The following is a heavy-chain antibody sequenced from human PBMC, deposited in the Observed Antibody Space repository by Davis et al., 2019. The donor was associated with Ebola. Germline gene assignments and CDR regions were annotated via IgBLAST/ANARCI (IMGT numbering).Heavy chain of an antibody. Sequence: SVKVSCKASGGTFSSYAISWVRQAPGQGLEWMGGIIPIFGTANYAQKFQGRVTITADKSTSTAYMELSSLRSEDTAVYYCAREGRGSVAGKSWFDPWGQGTLVTVSS. CDR2: IIPIFGTA. V-gene: IGHV1-69*06. CDR1: GGTFSSYA. CDR3: AREGRGSVAGKSWFDP. D-gene: IGHD6-19*01. J-gene: IGHJ5*02.